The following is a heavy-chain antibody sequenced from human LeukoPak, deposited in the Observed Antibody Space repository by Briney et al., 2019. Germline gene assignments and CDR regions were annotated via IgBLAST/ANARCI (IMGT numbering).Heavy chain of an antibody. Sequence: ASVKVSCXASGYTFTSYGISWVRQAPGQGLEWMGWISAYNGNTNYAQKLQGRVTMTTDTSTSTAYMELRSLRSDDTAVYYCARRDYYDSSTPFDYWGQGTLVTVSS. V-gene: IGHV1-18*01. CDR2: ISAYNGNT. D-gene: IGHD3-22*01. CDR3: ARRDYYDSSTPFDY. CDR1: GYTFTSYG. J-gene: IGHJ4*02.